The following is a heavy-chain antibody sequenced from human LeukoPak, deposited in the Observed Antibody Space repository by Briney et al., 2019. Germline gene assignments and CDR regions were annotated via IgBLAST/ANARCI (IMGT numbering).Heavy chain of an antibody. Sequence: PGGSLRLSCAASGFTFSNYWMTWVRQAPGKGLEWVANIKHDGSDKYYVDSVRGRFSISRDNAKNSLYLQMYSLRAEDTAVYYCATTGQLSFWGQGTLVTVSS. D-gene: IGHD4-17*01. V-gene: IGHV3-7*05. J-gene: IGHJ4*02. CDR2: IKHDGSDK. CDR3: ATTGQLSF. CDR1: GFTFSNYW.